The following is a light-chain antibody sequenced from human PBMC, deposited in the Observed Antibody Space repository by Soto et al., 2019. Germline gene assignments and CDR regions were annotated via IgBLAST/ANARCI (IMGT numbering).Light chain of an antibody. CDR3: SSYTSSSTLYV. Sequence: QSALTQPASVSGSPGQSITISCTGTSSDVGGYHYVSWYQQRPGKAPQLMIFDVSNRPSGVSNRFSGSKSGNTASLTISGLQADDEADYYCSSYTSSSTLYVFGTGTKLTVL. J-gene: IGLJ1*01. CDR1: SSDVGGYHY. V-gene: IGLV2-14*01. CDR2: DVS.